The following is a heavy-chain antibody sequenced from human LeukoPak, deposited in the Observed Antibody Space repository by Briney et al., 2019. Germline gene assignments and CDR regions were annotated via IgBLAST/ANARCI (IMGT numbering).Heavy chain of an antibody. V-gene: IGHV3-49*04. CDR3: TRDQGDDSSPDY. D-gene: IGHD3-22*01. CDR1: GFTFGDYA. J-gene: IGHJ4*02. Sequence: GGSLRLSCTASGFTFGDYAMSWVRQAPGKGLEWVGFIRSKAYGGTTEYAASVKGRFTISRDDSKSIAYLQMNSLKTEDTAVYYCTRDQGDDSSPDYWGQGTLVTVSS. CDR2: IRSKAYGGTT.